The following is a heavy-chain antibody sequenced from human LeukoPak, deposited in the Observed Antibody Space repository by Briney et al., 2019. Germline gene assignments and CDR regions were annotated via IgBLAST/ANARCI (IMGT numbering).Heavy chain of an antibody. CDR3: ARVLGYSSGWYGRYFDY. Sequence: PSETLSLTCTVSGGSISSYYWSWIRQPPGKGLEWIGYIYYSGSTNYNPSLKSRVTISLDTSKNQFSLKLSSVTAADTAVYYCARVLGYSSGWYGRYFDYWGQGALVTVSS. CDR1: GGSISSYY. V-gene: IGHV4-59*01. D-gene: IGHD6-19*01. CDR2: IYYSGST. J-gene: IGHJ4*02.